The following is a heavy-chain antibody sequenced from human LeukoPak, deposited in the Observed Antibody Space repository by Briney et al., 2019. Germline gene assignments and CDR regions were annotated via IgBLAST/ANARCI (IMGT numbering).Heavy chain of an antibody. V-gene: IGHV3-30*01. D-gene: IGHD1-26*01. Sequence: QPGGSLRLSCAASGFTFSSYAMHWVRQAPGKGLEWVAVISYDGSNKYYADSVKGRFTISRDNSKNTLYLQMNSLRAGDTAVYYCARDSGSYPESYFDYWGQGTLVTVSS. J-gene: IGHJ4*02. CDR2: ISYDGSNK. CDR3: ARDSGSYPESYFDY. CDR1: GFTFSSYA.